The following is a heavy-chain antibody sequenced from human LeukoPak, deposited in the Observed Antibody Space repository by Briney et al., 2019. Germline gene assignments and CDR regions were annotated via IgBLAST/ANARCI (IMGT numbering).Heavy chain of an antibody. J-gene: IGHJ4*02. CDR1: GGSISSGGYY. CDR3: ARDRTGGGYFGSTFDY. Sequence: SETLSLTCTVSGGSISSGGYYWSWIRQHPGKGLEWIGNIYYSGSTYYNPSLKSRVTISVDTSKNQFSLKLSSVTAADTAVYYCARDRTGGGYFGSTFDYWGQGTLVTVSS. CDR2: IYYSGST. V-gene: IGHV4-31*03. D-gene: IGHD2-21*02.